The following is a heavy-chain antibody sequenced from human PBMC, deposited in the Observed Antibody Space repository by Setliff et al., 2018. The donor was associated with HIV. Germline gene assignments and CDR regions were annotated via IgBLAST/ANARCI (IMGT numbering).Heavy chain of an antibody. D-gene: IGHD5-18*01. Sequence: ASVKVSCKASGYIFTDYYMHWVRQAPGQGLEWMGWISAYNGNTNYAQKLQGRVTMTTDTSTSTAYMELRSLRSDDTAVYYCARFGRYGPGGAFDIWGQGTMVTVSS. CDR2: ISAYNGNT. J-gene: IGHJ3*02. CDR3: ARFGRYGPGGAFDI. V-gene: IGHV1-18*04. CDR1: GYIFTDYY.